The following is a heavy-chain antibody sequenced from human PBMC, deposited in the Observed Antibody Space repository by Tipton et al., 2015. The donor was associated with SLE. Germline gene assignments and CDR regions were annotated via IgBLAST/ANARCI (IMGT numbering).Heavy chain of an antibody. Sequence: QSGPEVKKPGASVKVSCKASGYTFTSYGISWVRQAPGQGLEWMGWISAYNGNTDYAQKLQGRVTMTSDTSTSTAYMELRSLRSDDTAVYYCARASVVVLVYDAFDFWGQGTMVTVSS. CDR1: GYTFTSYG. CDR3: ARASVVVLVYDAFDF. D-gene: IGHD2-21*01. J-gene: IGHJ3*01. CDR2: ISAYNGNT. V-gene: IGHV1-18*01.